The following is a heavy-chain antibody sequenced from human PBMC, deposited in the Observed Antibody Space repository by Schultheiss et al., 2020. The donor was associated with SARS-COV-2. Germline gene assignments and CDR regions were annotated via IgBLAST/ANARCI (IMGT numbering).Heavy chain of an antibody. CDR2: IYYSGST. CDR3: ARHEAIGGSYYFSAFDI. D-gene: IGHD1-26*01. CDR1: GGSISSSSYY. J-gene: IGHJ3*02. V-gene: IGHV4-39*01. Sequence: SETLSLTCTVSGGSISSSSYYWGWIRQPPGKGLEWIGSIYYSGSTYYNPSLKSRVTISVDTSKNQFSLKLSSVTAADTAVYYCARHEAIGGSYYFSAFDIWGQGTMVTVSS.